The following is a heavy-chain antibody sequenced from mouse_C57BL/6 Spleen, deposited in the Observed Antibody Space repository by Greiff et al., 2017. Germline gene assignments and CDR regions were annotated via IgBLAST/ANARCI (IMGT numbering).Heavy chain of an antibody. Sequence: VQLQQSGPELVKPGDSVKISCKASGYSFTGYFMNWVMQSHGKSLEWIGRINPYNGDTFYNQKFKGKATLTVDKSSSTAHMEPQSLTSEDSAVYYCAREGGYYDYVFDYWGQGTTLTVSS. D-gene: IGHD2-4*01. CDR1: GYSFTGYF. CDR3: AREGGYYDYVFDY. CDR2: INPYNGDT. V-gene: IGHV1-20*01. J-gene: IGHJ2*01.